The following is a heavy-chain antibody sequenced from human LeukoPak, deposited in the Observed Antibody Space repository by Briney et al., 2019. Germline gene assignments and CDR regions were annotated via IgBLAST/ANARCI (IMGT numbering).Heavy chain of an antibody. V-gene: IGHV1-18*01. D-gene: IGHD3-10*01. Sequence: GASVTVSCKASGYTFTSYGISWVRQAPGQGLEWMGWISAYNGNTNYAQKLQGRVTMTTDTSTSTAYMELRSLRSDDTAVYYCARGPIYYGSGYRHKSNYYGMDVWGQGTTVTVSS. CDR2: ISAYNGNT. CDR1: GYTFTSYG. CDR3: ARGPIYYGSGYRHKSNYYGMDV. J-gene: IGHJ6*02.